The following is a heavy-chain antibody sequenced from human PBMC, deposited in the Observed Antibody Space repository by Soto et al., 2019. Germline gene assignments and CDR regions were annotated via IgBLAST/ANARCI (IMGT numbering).Heavy chain of an antibody. CDR2: ISSSSSYT. CDR3: ARELHYYDSSGYMDY. Sequence: GGSLRLSCAASGFTFSDYYMSWIRQAPGKGLEWVSYISSSSSYTNYADSVKGRFTISRDNAKNSLYLQMNSLRAEDTAVYYCARELHYYDSSGYMDYWGQGTLVTVS. D-gene: IGHD3-22*01. V-gene: IGHV3-11*06. CDR1: GFTFSDYY. J-gene: IGHJ4*02.